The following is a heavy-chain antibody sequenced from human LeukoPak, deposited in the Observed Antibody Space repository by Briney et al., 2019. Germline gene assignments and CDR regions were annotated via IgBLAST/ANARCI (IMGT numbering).Heavy chain of an antibody. D-gene: IGHD5-24*01. CDR3: ARDKWVGAQMAFDY. CDR2: IISSGGSI. J-gene: IGHJ4*02. V-gene: IGHV3-21*01. CDR1: GFSFSSYN. Sequence: KPGGSLRLSCAASGFSFSSYNMNWVRQAPGKGLEWVSSIISSGGSIYYADSVRGRFTISRDNATNSLFLHMSRQRAEDTAVYYCARDKWVGAQMAFDYWGKGTVVTVST.